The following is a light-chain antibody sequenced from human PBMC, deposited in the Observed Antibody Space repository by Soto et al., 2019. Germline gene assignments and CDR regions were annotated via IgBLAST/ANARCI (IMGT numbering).Light chain of an antibody. Sequence: PGESATLSCRASQSVSSNLAWYQQKPGQAPRRLIYGASTRATGIPARFSGSGSGTDFTLTISCLQSEDFATYYCQQYYSYPQTFGQGTKVDI. V-gene: IGKV3-15*01. CDR1: QSVSSN. CDR3: QQYYSYPQT. J-gene: IGKJ1*01. CDR2: GAS.